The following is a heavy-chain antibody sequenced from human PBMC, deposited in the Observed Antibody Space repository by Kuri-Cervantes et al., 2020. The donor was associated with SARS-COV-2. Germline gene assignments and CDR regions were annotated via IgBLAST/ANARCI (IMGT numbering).Heavy chain of an antibody. CDR1: GYTFTDYE. CDR2: MRPDSGST. CDR3: ALESHSPYYMDV. V-gene: IGHV1-8*02. J-gene: IGHJ6*03. D-gene: IGHD3-3*01. Sequence: ASVKVSCKASGYTFTDYEINWVRQATGQGLEWIGWMRPDSGSTGYAQNFQGRVIMTRDTSISTAYMELSSLRSEDTAVYYCALESHSPYYMDVWGKGTTVTVSS.